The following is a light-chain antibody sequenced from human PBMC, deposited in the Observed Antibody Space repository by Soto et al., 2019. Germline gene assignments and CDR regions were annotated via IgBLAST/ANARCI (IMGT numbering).Light chain of an antibody. Sequence: DIQMTQSASTLSASVGDRVTITCRASQSISSWLAWYQQKPGTAPKLLIYKASTLQSGVPSRFRGSGSGTEFTLTISSLQPDDFATYYCQQYSDNWTFGQGTKV. CDR2: KAS. V-gene: IGKV1-5*03. J-gene: IGKJ1*01. CDR1: QSISSW. CDR3: QQYSDNWT.